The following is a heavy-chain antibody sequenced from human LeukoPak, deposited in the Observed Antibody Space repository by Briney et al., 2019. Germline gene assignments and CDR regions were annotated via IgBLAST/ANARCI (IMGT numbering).Heavy chain of an antibody. J-gene: IGHJ4*02. CDR2: ISSSSSYI. D-gene: IGHD6-19*01. CDR3: ARLTAVAGTFYFDY. CDR1: GFTFSSYS. Sequence: GGSLRLSCAASGFTFSSYSMNWVRQAPGKGLEWDSSISSSSSYIYYADSVKGRSTISRDNAKNSLYLQMNSLRAEDTAVYYCARLTAVAGTFYFDYWGQGTLVTVSS. V-gene: IGHV3-21*01.